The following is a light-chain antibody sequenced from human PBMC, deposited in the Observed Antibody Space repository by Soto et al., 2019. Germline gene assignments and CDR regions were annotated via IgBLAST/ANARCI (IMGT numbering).Light chain of an antibody. Sequence: EVVLTQSPATLYLSPGERATLSCRASQSVSNYLAWYQQKPGQAPRLLIYDASSRATGIPDRFSGSGSGTDFTLTISSLEPEDVAVYYCQQRSSWPPITFGQGTRLEIK. J-gene: IGKJ5*01. V-gene: IGKV3-11*01. CDR1: QSVSNY. CDR3: QQRSSWPPIT. CDR2: DAS.